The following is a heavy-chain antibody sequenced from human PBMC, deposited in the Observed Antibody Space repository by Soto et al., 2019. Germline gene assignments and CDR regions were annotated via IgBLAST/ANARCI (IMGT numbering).Heavy chain of an antibody. CDR3: TLSYGDSYYYYYGMDV. V-gene: IGHV5-51*01. CDR1: GFSFSRYT. Sequence: EMQLVQSGAEVKKSGESLKISCVGSGFSFSRYTVGWVRQVPGKGLEWMGVIHPGDSDTIYSPSFQGQVTISADKSISTAYLQWSSLKASDTAMYYCTLSYGDSYYYYYGMDVWAQGTTVTVSS. J-gene: IGHJ6*02. CDR2: IHPGDSDT. D-gene: IGHD4-17*01.